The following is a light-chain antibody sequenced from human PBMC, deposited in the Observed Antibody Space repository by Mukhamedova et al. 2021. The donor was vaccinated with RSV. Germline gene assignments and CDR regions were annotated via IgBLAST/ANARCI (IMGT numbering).Light chain of an antibody. V-gene: IGKV1-39*01. Sequence: WYQRRVHGEAPKVLIYAASSLQSGVPSRFSGSGSGTDFTLTISSLQREDFATYYCQQSYSSPYTFGQGTKLEI. CDR2: AAS. J-gene: IGKJ2*01. CDR3: QQSYSSPYT.